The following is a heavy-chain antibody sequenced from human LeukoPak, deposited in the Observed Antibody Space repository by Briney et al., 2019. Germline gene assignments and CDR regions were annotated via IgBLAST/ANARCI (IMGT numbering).Heavy chain of an antibody. D-gene: IGHD3-3*01. V-gene: IGHV4-59*08. Sequence: PSETLSLTCTVSGASISSYYRSWIRQTPGKRLEWIGYIYYSVSTNYKPSLTSRVTISVYTSTNQYSLKLSSLTAADTAAYYSARHAQRTIFGVVRPDASGPWGQGTLSPSPQ. CDR3: ARHAQRTIFGVVRPDASGP. CDR2: IYYSVST. J-gene: IGHJ5*02. CDR1: GASISSYY.